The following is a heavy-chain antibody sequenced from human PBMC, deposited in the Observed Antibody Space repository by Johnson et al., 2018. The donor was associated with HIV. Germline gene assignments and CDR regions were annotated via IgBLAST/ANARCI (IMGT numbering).Heavy chain of an antibody. J-gene: IGHJ3*02. CDR1: GFIFSSYA. CDR2: ISYDGSNK. V-gene: IGHV3-30-3*01. CDR3: ARSPASRVGDSFAFDI. Sequence: QVQLVESGGGVVQPGRSLRLSCAASGFIFSSYAMHWVRQAPGKGLEWVAVISYDGSNKYYADSVKGRFTISRDNSKNTLYLQVNSLKTEETAVYYCARSPASRVGDSFAFDIWGQGTMVTVSS. D-gene: IGHD2-21*02.